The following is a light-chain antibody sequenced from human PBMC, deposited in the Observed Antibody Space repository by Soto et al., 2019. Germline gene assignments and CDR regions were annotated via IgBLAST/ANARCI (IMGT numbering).Light chain of an antibody. J-gene: IGKJ3*01. CDR2: GAS. V-gene: IGKV3-20*01. Sequence: EIVLTQSPGTLSLSPGERATLSCRASQSVSSSYLAWYQQKPGQAPRLLIYGASSRATGIPDRFSGSGSGTEFTLTISSLQSEDSAVYYCHQYNSWPRGTFGPGTKVDIK. CDR3: HQYNSWPRGT. CDR1: QSVSSSY.